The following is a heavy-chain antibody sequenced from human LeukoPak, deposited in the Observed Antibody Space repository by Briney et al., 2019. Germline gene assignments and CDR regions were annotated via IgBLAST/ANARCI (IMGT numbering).Heavy chain of an antibody. CDR1: RLTFSTYT. CDR3: AADYDFDY. J-gene: IGHJ4*02. D-gene: IGHD4-17*01. CDR2: ITSSSSYI. V-gene: IGHV3-21*01. Sequence: PGLSLRLSCAASRLTFSTYTMNWARHPPGKGLEWVSSITSSSSYIYYADSVKGRFTIYRDNAKNSLYLQMNSLRAEDTAVYYCAADYDFDYWGQGTLVTVSS.